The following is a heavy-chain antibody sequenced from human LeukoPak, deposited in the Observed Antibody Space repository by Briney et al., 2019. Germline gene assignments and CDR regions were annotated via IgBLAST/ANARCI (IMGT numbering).Heavy chain of an antibody. CDR2: VYTTGST. V-gene: IGHV4-4*07. D-gene: IGHD2-21*02. J-gene: IGHJ6*03. Sequence: TSETLSLTCTVSGASVSSYYWSWLRQPAAQGLEWIGRVYTTGSTNYKPSLKSRVTISVDKSKNQFSLKLNSVTAADTASYYCARDEMKVGSGGDTSSYYYLYYMDVWGKGTTVTVSS. CDR3: ARDEMKVGSGGDTSSYYYLYYMDV. CDR1: GASVSSYY.